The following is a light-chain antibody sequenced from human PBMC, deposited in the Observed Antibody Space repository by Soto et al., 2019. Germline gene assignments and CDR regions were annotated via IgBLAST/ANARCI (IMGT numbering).Light chain of an antibody. J-gene: IGKJ1*01. CDR3: QQYDSYPT. Sequence: MYPFPAHLSLTSRERAPLYFRASQSISSCLVWYQQKAGQAPKLLIYDASTMDSGIPSRFSGSGSGTEFTLTISSLQSEDFAVYYCQQYDSYPTFGQGTKVDIK. CDR2: DAS. CDR1: QSISSC. V-gene: IGKV3-15*01.